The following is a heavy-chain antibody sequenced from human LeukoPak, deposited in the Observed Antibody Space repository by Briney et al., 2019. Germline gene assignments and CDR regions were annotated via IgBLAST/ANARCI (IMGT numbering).Heavy chain of an antibody. CDR3: ARVTQQWLGYYFDY. J-gene: IGHJ4*02. D-gene: IGHD6-19*01. CDR2: IYYSGST. Sequence: SETLSLTCTVSGGSIGSYYWSWIRQPPGKGLEWIGYIYYSGSTNYNPSLKSRVTISVDTSKNQFSLKLSSVTAADTAVYYCARVTQQWLGYYFDYWGQGTLVTVSS. CDR1: GGSIGSYY. V-gene: IGHV4-59*01.